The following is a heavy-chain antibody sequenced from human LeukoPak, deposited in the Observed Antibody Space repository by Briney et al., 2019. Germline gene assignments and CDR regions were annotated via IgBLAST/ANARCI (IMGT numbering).Heavy chain of an antibody. CDR3: ARGHYGMDV. J-gene: IGHJ6*02. CDR2: INQDGSER. CDR1: GFTFSDHW. V-gene: IGHV3-7*05. Sequence: GGPLRLSCEASGFTFSDHWLTWVRQAPGKGLDWVAHINQDGSERSYVDSVKGRFTISRDNAKNSLFLQMNSLRVEDAAVYYCARGHYGMDVWGQGTTVTVSS.